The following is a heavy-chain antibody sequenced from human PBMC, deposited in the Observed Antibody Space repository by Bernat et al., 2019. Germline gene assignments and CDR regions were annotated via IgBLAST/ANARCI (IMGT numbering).Heavy chain of an antibody. CDR1: GGSISSSSYY. J-gene: IGHJ4*02. Sequence: QLQLQESGPGLVKPSETLSLTCTVSGGSISSSSYYWGWIRQPPGKGLEWIGSIYYSGSTYYNPSLKSRVTISVDTSKNQFSLKVSSVTAADTAVYYCARHPSWGGNDYWGQGTLVTVSS. V-gene: IGHV4-39*01. D-gene: IGHD2-21*01. CDR2: IYYSGST. CDR3: ARHPSWGGNDY.